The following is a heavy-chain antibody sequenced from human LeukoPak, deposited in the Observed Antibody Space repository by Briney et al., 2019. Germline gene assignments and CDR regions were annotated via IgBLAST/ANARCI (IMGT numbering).Heavy chain of an antibody. J-gene: IGHJ4*02. D-gene: IGHD3-10*01. CDR1: GFTFSSYA. CDR2: ISYDGSNK. Sequence: GGSLRLSCAASGFTFSSYAMHWVRQAPGKGLEWVAVISYDGSNKYYADSVKGRFTISRDNSKSTLYLQMNSLRAEDTAVYYCARALLWFGELLGTDYWGQGTLVTVSS. CDR3: ARALLWFGELLGTDY. V-gene: IGHV3-30*04.